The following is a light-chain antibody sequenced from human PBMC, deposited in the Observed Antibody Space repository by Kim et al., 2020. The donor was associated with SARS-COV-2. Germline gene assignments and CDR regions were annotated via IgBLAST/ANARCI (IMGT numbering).Light chain of an antibody. J-gene: IGLJ2*01. CDR1: KLGQKY. Sequence: SSELTQPPSVSVSPGQTASITCSGEKLGQKYVSWYQQKAGQAPMLVIYQDSKRPSGIPERVSGSNSGNTATLTISGTQPMDEADYYCQAWDSGAEVFGGG. CDR2: QDS. CDR3: QAWDSGAEV. V-gene: IGLV3-1*01.